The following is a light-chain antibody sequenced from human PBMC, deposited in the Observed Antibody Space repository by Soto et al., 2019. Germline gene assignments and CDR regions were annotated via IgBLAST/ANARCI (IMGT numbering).Light chain of an antibody. Sequence: DLQMTQSPSTLSSSLGDRVTITCRASQTISSWLAWYQQKPGKAPKLLIYVASSLQGGAPPRFSGSGSGTDSTLTIGSLQPDDFATYYCHQANSFPITVGQGTRLEI. V-gene: IGKV1-12*01. CDR3: HQANSFPIT. CDR1: QTISSW. CDR2: VAS. J-gene: IGKJ5*01.